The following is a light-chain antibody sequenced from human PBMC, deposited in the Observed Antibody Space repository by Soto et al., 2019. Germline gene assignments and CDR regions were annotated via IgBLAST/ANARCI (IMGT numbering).Light chain of an antibody. CDR3: HQLDTYPWT. CDR1: QGISSY. J-gene: IGKJ1*01. V-gene: IGKV1-9*01. Sequence: IQLTQSPSSLSASVGDRVTITCRASQGISSYLAWYQQKPGKAPKLLIYAASTLQSGVPSRFSGSGSGTDFTLNISSLQPEDFATYYCHQLDTYPWTFGQGTKVEIK. CDR2: AAS.